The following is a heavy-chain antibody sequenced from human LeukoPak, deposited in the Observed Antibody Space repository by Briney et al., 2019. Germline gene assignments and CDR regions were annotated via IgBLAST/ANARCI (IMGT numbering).Heavy chain of an antibody. CDR1: GYTFTGYY. CDR2: INPNSGGT. V-gene: IGHV1-2*02. J-gene: IGHJ4*02. D-gene: IGHD3-3*01. Sequence: ASVKVSCKASGYTFTGYYMHWVRQAPGQGLEWMGWINPNSGGTNYAQKFQGRVTMTRDTSISTAYMELSRLRSDDTAVYYCARARYLEDPADYWGQGTLVTVSS. CDR3: ARARYLEDPADY.